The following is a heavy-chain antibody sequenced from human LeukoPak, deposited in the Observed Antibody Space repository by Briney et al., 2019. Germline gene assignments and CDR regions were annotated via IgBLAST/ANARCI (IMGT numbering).Heavy chain of an antibody. J-gene: IGHJ4*02. V-gene: IGHV1-2*02. CDR3: ARIDYCSSTSCYPGAAY. D-gene: IGHD2-2*01. CDR2: INPNSGGT. Sequence: ASVKVSCKASGYTFTGYYMHWVRQAPGQGLEWMGWINPNSGGTSYAQKFQGRVTMTRDTSISTAYMELSRLRSDDTAVYYCARIDYCSSTSCYPGAAYWGQGTLVTVSS. CDR1: GYTFTGYY.